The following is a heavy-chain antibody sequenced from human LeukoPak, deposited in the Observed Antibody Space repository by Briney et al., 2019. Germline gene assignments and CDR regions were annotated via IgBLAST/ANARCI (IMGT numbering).Heavy chain of an antibody. V-gene: IGHV4-59*01. CDR2: IYYSGST. CDR3: ATGGAGIAASP. J-gene: IGHJ3*01. Sequence: PSGTLSLTCTVSGGSISSYYWSWIRQPPGEGLEWIGYIYYSGSTNYHPSLKSRVTISVDTSKNQFSLKLTSVTPADTAVYYCATGGAGIAASPWGQGTMVTVSS. D-gene: IGHD6-13*01. CDR1: GGSISSYY.